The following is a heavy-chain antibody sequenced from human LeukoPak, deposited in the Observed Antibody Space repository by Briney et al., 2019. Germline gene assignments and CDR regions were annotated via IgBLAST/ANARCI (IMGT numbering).Heavy chain of an antibody. CDR2: ITSSGSSI. J-gene: IGHJ4*02. CDR3: ARVGWLRFFDY. D-gene: IGHD5-12*01. Sequence: GGSLRLSCAASGFVFSSITMNWVRQAPGKGLEWVSSITSSGSSIYYADSVKGRFTISRDNAKKSLYLQMNSLRAEDTAVYYCARVGWLRFFDYWGQGTLVTVSS. V-gene: IGHV3-21*01. CDR1: GFVFSSIT.